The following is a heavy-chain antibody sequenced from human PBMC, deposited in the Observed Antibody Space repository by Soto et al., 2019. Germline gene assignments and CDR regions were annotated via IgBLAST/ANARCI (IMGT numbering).Heavy chain of an antibody. CDR2: INHSGST. CDR1: GGSFSGYY. D-gene: IGHD2-15*01. CDR3: ARFGVQRSTSCSRRGGSCYESGMDV. Sequence: QVQLQQWGAGLLKPSETLSLTCAVYGGSFSGYYWSWIRQPPGKGLEWIGEINHSGSTNYNPSLKSRVTISVDTSKNQFSLKLSSVTAADTAVYYCARFGVQRSTSCSRRGGSCYESGMDVWGQGTTVTVSS. V-gene: IGHV4-34*01. J-gene: IGHJ6*02.